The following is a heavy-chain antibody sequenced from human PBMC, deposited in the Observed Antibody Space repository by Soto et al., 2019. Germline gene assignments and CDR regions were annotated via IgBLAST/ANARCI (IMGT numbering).Heavy chain of an antibody. CDR3: AKDRRITMVRGVLRAFDS. CDR1: GFTFSNYP. Sequence: EVQLLESGGGLVQPGGSLRLSCAASGFTFSNYPMSWVRQAQGKGLEWGSGLSGSGETPYYADSVKGRFTISRDNYKNMFYLQMNSLRAEDSAVYYCAKDRRITMVRGVLRAFDSWGQGNLVTVSS. D-gene: IGHD3-10*01. V-gene: IGHV3-23*01. CDR2: LSGSGETP. J-gene: IGHJ4*01.